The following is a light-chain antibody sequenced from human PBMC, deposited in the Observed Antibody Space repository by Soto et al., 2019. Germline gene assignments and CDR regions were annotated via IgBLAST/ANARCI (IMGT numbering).Light chain of an antibody. V-gene: IGKV3D-20*02. Sequence: VLTQSPATLSLSPGERATLSCRASQSVSSSYLAWYQQKPGQAPRLLIYGASSRATGIPDRFSGSGSGTDFTLTISRLEPEDFAVYYCQQRSTGPPLSFGVGTKVDIK. CDR2: GAS. CDR1: QSVSSSY. CDR3: QQRSTGPPLS. J-gene: IGKJ4*01.